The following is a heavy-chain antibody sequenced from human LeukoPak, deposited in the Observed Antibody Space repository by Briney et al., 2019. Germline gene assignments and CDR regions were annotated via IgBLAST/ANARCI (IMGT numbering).Heavy chain of an antibody. Sequence: QPGGSLRLSCATSGFTFDDYAMHWVRQAPGKGLEWVSLISGDGDNTYYADSVKGRFTISRDNSKNSLYLQMNSLRTEDTALYYCAKDYFPEVGITWFDPWGRGTLVTVSS. CDR3: AKDYFPEVGITWFDP. J-gene: IGHJ5*02. V-gene: IGHV3-43*02. CDR2: ISGDGDNT. CDR1: GFTFDDYA. D-gene: IGHD3-16*01.